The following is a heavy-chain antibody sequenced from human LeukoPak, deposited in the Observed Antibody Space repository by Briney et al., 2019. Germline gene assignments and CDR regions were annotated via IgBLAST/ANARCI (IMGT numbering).Heavy chain of an antibody. J-gene: IGHJ4*02. CDR2: TYYSSKWYN. Sequence: SQTLSLTCAISGYSASSSGVAWTWIRQSPSRGLEWLGGTYYSSKWYNDYAVSLKGQISISADTSKNHFSLQLDSVTPEDTAVYYCARGSSRALDHWGQGTLVTVSS. CDR3: ARGSSRALDH. V-gene: IGHV6-1*01. D-gene: IGHD5/OR15-5a*01. CDR1: GYSASSSGVA.